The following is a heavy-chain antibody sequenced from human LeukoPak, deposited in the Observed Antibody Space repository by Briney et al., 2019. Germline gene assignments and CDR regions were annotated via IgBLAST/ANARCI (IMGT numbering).Heavy chain of an antibody. CDR2: IIPIFGTA. D-gene: IGHD3-22*01. CDR3: AREERAYYYDSSGRENYYYYGMDV. J-gene: IGHJ6*02. V-gene: IGHV1-69*13. CDR1: GGTFSSYA. Sequence: SVKVSCKASGGTFSSYAISWVRQPPGQGLEWMGVIIPIFGTANYAQKFQGRVTITADESTSTAYMELSSLRSEDTAVYYCAREERAYYYDSSGRENYYYYGMDVWGQGTTVTVSS.